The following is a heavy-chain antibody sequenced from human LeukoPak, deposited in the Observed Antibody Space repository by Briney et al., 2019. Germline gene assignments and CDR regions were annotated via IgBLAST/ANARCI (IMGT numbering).Heavy chain of an antibody. CDR3: ARGWLAAARLYYFDY. Sequence: PGGSLRLSCAASGFTFSSYWMSWVRQAPGKGLEWVANIKQDGSEKYYVDSVKGRFTISRDNAKNSLYLQMNSLRAEDTAVYYCARGWLAAARLYYFDYWGQGTLVTVSS. CDR1: GFTFSSYW. J-gene: IGHJ4*02. V-gene: IGHV3-7*01. D-gene: IGHD6-13*01. CDR2: IKQDGSEK.